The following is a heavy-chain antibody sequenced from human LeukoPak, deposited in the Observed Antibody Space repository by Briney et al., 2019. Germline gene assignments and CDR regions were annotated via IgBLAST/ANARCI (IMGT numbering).Heavy chain of an antibody. J-gene: IGHJ5*02. CDR3: ARRGGSSGWYGEGWFDP. D-gene: IGHD6-19*01. CDR1: GYTFTNYD. Sequence: GASVKVSCKASGYTFTNYDINWVRQATGQGLEWMGWMNPNSGNTGYAQKFQGRVTMTRNTSISTAYMELSSLRSEDTAVYYCARRGGSSGWYGEGWFDPWGQGTLVTVSS. V-gene: IGHV1-8*01. CDR2: MNPNSGNT.